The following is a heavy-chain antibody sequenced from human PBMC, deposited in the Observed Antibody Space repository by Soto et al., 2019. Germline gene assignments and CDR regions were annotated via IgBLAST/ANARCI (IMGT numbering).Heavy chain of an antibody. J-gene: IGHJ4*02. Sequence: QLQLQESGSGLVKPSQTLSLTCAVSGGSISSGGYSWSWIRQPPGKGLEWIGYIYHSGSTYYNPSLKIRVPISVDRSKNQFSLKLSSVTAADTAVYYCASSHAGAHITAAVHWGQGTLVTVSS. CDR1: GGSISSGGYS. V-gene: IGHV4-30-2*01. CDR2: IYHSGST. CDR3: ASSHAGAHITAAVH. D-gene: IGHD6-13*01.